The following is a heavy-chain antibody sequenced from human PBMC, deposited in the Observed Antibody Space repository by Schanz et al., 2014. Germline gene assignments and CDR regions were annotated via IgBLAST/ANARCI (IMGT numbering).Heavy chain of an antibody. V-gene: IGHV3-23*04. CDR2: ISGSGGST. Sequence: EVQLVESGGGLVQPGGSLRLSCAASGFTFSIHGMSWVRQAPGKGLEWVSIISGSGGSTSYADSVKGRFTISRDNSKNTLFLQMGSLRAEDTAVYYCARDGDFDYWGQGTLVTVSS. CDR1: GFTFSIHG. CDR3: ARDGDFDY. J-gene: IGHJ4*02.